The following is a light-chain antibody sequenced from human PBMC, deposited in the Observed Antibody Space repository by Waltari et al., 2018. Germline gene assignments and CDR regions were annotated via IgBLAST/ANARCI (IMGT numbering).Light chain of an antibody. CDR1: WSNIGSQT. Sequence: QSVLTQPPSASGTPGQRVSISCSGSWSNIGSQTVSWHQQLPGTAPKLLSYGSNQRSLGVPDRFYGSKYGTSASLTISGLQSEDEATYYCATWDDSLNSPVLGGGTKLTVL. CDR2: GSN. V-gene: IGLV1-44*01. J-gene: IGLJ2*01. CDR3: ATWDDSLNSPV.